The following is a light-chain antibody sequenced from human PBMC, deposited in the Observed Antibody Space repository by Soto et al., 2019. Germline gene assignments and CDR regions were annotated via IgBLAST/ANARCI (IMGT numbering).Light chain of an antibody. CDR3: QKFHTIPWT. CDR1: QSGLNSSNKKTY. CDR2: WAS. Sequence: TVMNESPDSLPVSLGERATLACNPGQSGLNSSNKKTYLAWYRQRPGQPPTLLINWASTRQSGVPARFRGSGSGTEFTLTITDLQAEDLAVYYCQKFHTIPWTCGKGPK. J-gene: IGKJ1*01. V-gene: IGKV4-1*01.